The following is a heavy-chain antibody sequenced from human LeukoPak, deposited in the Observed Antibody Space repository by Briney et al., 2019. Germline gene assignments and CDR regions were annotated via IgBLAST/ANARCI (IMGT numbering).Heavy chain of an antibody. CDR3: ARGCCSGGSCYFDY. CDR2: ISSSGSTT. J-gene: IGHJ4*02. D-gene: IGHD2-15*01. CDR1: GFTFSNYE. V-gene: IGHV3-48*03. Sequence: GGSLRLSCAASGFTFSNYEMNWVRQAPGKGLEWVSYISSSGSTTYYADSAKGRFTISRDNAKNSLYLQMNSLRAEDMAVYYCARGCCSGGSCYFDYWGQGTLVTVSS.